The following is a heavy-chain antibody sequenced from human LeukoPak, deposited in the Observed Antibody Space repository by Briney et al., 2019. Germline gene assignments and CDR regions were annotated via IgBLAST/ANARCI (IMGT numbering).Heavy chain of an antibody. CDR2: ISGSGGST. CDR3: AKDRSNGYYENAFDI. Sequence: GGSLRLSCAASGFTFSSYAMSWVRQAPGKGLEWVSAISGSGGSTYYADSVKGRFPISRDNSKNTLYLQMNSLRAEDTAVYYCAKDRSNGYYENAFDIWGQGTMVTVSS. D-gene: IGHD3-22*01. CDR1: GFTFSSYA. V-gene: IGHV3-23*01. J-gene: IGHJ3*02.